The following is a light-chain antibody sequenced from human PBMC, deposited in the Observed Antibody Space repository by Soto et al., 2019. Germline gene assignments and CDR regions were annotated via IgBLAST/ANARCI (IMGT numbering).Light chain of an antibody. J-gene: IGLJ2*01. CDR2: DVT. CDR1: SSDVGAYNY. V-gene: IGLV2-14*01. CDR3: SSYTGSSTLVV. Sequence: QSALTQPASVSGSPGQSITISCTGTSSDVGAYNYVSWCQQHPGKAPKLMIYDVTNRPSGVSNRFSGSKSGNTASLTISGLQAEDEADYYCSSYTGSSTLVVFGGGTKVTVL.